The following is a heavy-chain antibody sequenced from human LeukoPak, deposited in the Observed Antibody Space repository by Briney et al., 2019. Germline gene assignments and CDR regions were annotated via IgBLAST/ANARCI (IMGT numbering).Heavy chain of an antibody. V-gene: IGHV6-1*01. CDR1: GDSVSSNSAA. D-gene: IGHD3-22*01. CDR3: ARAETAYDSSGYYNH. Sequence: SQTLSLTCAISGDSVSSNSAAWNWIRQSPSRGLEWLGRTYYRSKWYNDYAVSVKSRITINPDTSKNQFSLQLNSVTPEDTAKYFCARAETAYDSSGYYNHWGQGTLVTVSS. J-gene: IGHJ5*02. CDR2: TYYRSKWYN.